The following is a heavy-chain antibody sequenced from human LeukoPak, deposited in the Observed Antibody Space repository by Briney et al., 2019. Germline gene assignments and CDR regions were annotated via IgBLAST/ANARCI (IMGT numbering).Heavy chain of an antibody. CDR3: ASYYASGVSAYNYYGMDV. J-gene: IGHJ6*04. Sequence: SETPSLTCAVSGYSISSGYYWGWIRQPPGKGLEWIGSMSHNRGTYYNPSLESRVTISMDTSKNQFSLRLSSVTAADTAVYYCASYYASGVSAYNYYGMDVWGKGTTVTVSS. D-gene: IGHD3-10*01. CDR2: MSHNRGT. V-gene: IGHV4-38-2*01. CDR1: GYSISSGYY.